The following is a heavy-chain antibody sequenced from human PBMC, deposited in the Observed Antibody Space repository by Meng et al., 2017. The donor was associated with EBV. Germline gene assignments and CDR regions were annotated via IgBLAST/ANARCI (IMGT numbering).Heavy chain of an antibody. D-gene: IGHD6-13*01. V-gene: IGHV3-33*01. Sequence: VQLMEVGGGVVQPGRSLRVSCAASGFTFSNYGMHWVRQVPGKGLEWVAAIWYDGTNEYYAASVKGRFTISRDNSKNTVYLQMNSLRAEDTAVYFCARPTQPYSRAPLDYWGQGTLVTVSS. J-gene: IGHJ4*02. CDR3: ARPTQPYSRAPLDY. CDR1: GFTFSNYG. CDR2: IWYDGTNE.